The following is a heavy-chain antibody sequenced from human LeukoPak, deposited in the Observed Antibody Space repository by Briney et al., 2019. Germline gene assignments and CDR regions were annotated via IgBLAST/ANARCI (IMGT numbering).Heavy chain of an antibody. V-gene: IGHV3-9*03. CDR2: ISWNSGSI. J-gene: IGHJ4*02. Sequence: GRFLRLSCAASGFTFDDYAMHWVRQAPGKGLEWVSGISWNSGSIGYADSVKGGFTISRDNAKNSLYLQMNSLRAEDMALYYCAKDRHYGSGSYFDYWGQGTLVTVSS. CDR1: GFTFDDYA. D-gene: IGHD3-10*01. CDR3: AKDRHYGSGSYFDY.